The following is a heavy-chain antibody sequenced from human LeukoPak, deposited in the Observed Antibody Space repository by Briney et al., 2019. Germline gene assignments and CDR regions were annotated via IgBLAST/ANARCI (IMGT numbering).Heavy chain of an antibody. V-gene: IGHV1-18*01. J-gene: IGHJ4*02. D-gene: IGHD6-19*01. CDR3: ARDQDSVGWYDY. Sequence: ASVKLSCKASGYTFTRFGISWVRQAPGQGLEWLACISLYNGTTNYAQKVQGRVTMTTDTSSSTAYMELRSLKSDDTAVYYCARDQDSVGWYDYWGQGTVVTVSS. CDR1: GYTFTRFG. CDR2: ISLYNGTT.